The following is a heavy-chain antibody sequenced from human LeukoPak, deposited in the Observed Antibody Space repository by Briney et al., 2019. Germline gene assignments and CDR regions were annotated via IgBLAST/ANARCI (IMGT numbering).Heavy chain of an antibody. D-gene: IGHD1-26*01. J-gene: IGHJ4*02. CDR3: ARHGGGTYLQC. V-gene: IGHV4-59*08. Sequence: PSETLSLTCTVSGGSISSYYWSWIRQPPGRGLEWIGYVYYSGSTNYNSSLKSRVTISVDTSKNQFSLNLRSVTAADTAVYYCARHGGGTYLQCWGQGALVIVSA. CDR1: GGSISSYY. CDR2: VYYSGST.